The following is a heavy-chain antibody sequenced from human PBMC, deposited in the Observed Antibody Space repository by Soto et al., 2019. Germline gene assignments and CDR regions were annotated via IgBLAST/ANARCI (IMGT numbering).Heavy chain of an antibody. V-gene: IGHV3-30*18. CDR3: AKDVGYYIDY. D-gene: IGHD3-3*01. Sequence: GGSLRLSCAASGFTFSSYGMHWVRQAPGKGLEWVAVISYDGSNKYYADSVKGRFTISRDNSKNTLYLQMNSLRAEDTAVYYCAKDVGYYIDYWGQGTLVTVSS. CDR2: ISYDGSNK. CDR1: GFTFSSYG. J-gene: IGHJ4*02.